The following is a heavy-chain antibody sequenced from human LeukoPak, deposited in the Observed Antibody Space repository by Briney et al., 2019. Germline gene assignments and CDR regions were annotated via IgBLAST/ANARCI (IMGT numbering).Heavy chain of an antibody. D-gene: IGHD2-2*01. J-gene: IGHJ6*03. V-gene: IGHV3-30*02. CDR3: AKGHRQLLPIYYMDV. CDR1: GFTFSSYA. Sequence: GVSLILSCAASGFTFSSYAMHWVRQAPGKGLEWVAFIRYDGSNKYYADSVKGRFTISRDNSKNTLYLQMNSLRAEDTAVYYCAKGHRQLLPIYYMDVWGKGTTVTLSS. CDR2: IRYDGSNK.